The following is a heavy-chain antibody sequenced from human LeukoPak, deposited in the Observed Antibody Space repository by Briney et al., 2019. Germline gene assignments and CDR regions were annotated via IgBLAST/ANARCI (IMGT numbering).Heavy chain of an antibody. D-gene: IGHD6-13*01. Sequence: AASVKVSCKASGGTFSSYARSWVRQAPGQGLEWMGGIIPILGTANYAQKFQGRVTITADESTSTAYMELSSLRSEDTAVYYCARDSPEGRAAAPIPNWFDPWGQGTLVTVSS. CDR2: IIPILGTA. CDR1: GGTFSSYA. J-gene: IGHJ5*02. V-gene: IGHV1-69*01. CDR3: ARDSPEGRAAAPIPNWFDP.